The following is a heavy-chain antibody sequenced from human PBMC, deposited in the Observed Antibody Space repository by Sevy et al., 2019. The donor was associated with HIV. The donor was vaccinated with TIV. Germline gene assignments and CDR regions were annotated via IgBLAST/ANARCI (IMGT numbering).Heavy chain of an antibody. CDR2: ISYDGSYR. CDR3: AKNRPPGGSFFSRHGMDV. V-gene: IGHV3-30*18. CDR1: GFTFSTYD. D-gene: IGHD3-16*01. J-gene: IGHJ6*02. Sequence: GGPLRLSCVASGFTFSTYDMHWVRQAPGKGLEWVAIISYDGSYRYYADSVRGRFSMSRDNSKNTMYLQMNGLSIEDTAVYYCAKNRPPGGSFFSRHGMDVWGRGTTVTVSS.